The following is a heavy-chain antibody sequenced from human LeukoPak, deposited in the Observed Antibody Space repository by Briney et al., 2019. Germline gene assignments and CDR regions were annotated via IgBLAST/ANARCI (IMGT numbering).Heavy chain of an antibody. J-gene: IGHJ5*02. D-gene: IGHD6-13*01. CDR1: GFTFSDYY. V-gene: IGHV3-11*04. Sequence: GGSLRLSCAASGFTFSDYYMSWIRQAPGKGLEWVSYISSSGSTVYYADSVKGRFTISRDNAKNSLYLQMNSLRAEDTAVYYCARKGSAAGPEDWFDPWGQGTLVTVSS. CDR2: ISSSGSTV. CDR3: ARKGSAAGPEDWFDP.